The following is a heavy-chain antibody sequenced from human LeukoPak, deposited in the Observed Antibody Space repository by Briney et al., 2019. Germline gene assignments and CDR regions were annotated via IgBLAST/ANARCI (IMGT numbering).Heavy chain of an antibody. CDR1: GGSITSYY. CDR3: ARAHMITSYYYYYYMDV. J-gene: IGHJ6*03. CDR2: IDYSGYT. Sequence: SETLSLTCTVSGGSITSYYWSWIRPPPGKGLEWIGYIDYSGYTNYNPSLKSRVTISVDTSKNQFSLKLSSVTAADTAVYYCARAHMITSYYYYYYMDVWGKGTTVTVSS. D-gene: IGHD3-16*01. V-gene: IGHV4-59*13.